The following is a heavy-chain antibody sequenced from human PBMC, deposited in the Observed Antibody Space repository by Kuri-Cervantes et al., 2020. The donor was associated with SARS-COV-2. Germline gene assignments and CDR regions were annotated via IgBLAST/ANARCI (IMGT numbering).Heavy chain of an antibody. V-gene: IGHV4-34*01. CDR1: GGSFSGYY. CDR3: ARVNGDGVVVVAATTEETQPTVYYFDY. CDR2: INHSGST. D-gene: IGHD2-15*01. J-gene: IGHJ4*02. Sequence: SETLSLTCAVYGGSFSGYYWSWIRQRPGKGLEWIGEINHSGSTNYNPSLKSRGTISVDTSKNQFSLKLSSVTAADTAVYYCARVNGDGVVVVAATTEETQPTVYYFDYWGQGTLVTVSS.